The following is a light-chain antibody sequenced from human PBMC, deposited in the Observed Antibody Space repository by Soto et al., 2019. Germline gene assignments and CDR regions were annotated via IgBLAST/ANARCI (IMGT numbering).Light chain of an antibody. Sequence: QSVLTQPASVSGSPGQSITISCTGTSSDVGAYNSVAWYKHNPGKAPKLMIYDVSNRHSGVSSRFSGSKSANTASLSTSWLKADEEADYYCSSYTSSSTLVFGTGTKVTVL. V-gene: IGLV2-14*01. CDR2: DVS. CDR1: SSDVGAYNS. CDR3: SSYTSSSTLV. J-gene: IGLJ1*01.